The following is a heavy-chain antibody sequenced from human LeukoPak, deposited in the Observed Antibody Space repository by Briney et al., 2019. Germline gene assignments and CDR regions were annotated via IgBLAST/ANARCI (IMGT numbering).Heavy chain of an antibody. CDR1: GGSISNYY. D-gene: IGHD6-19*01. CDR2: IYYSGST. CDR3: ARHEKSSGWYYDY. J-gene: IGHJ4*02. V-gene: IGHV4-59*08. Sequence: PSGTLSLTCTVSGGSISNYYWSWIRQPPGKGLDWIGYIYYSGSTNYNPSLKSRVTISVDTSRNQFSLKLSSVTAADTAVYYCARHEKSSGWYYDYWGQGTLVTVSS.